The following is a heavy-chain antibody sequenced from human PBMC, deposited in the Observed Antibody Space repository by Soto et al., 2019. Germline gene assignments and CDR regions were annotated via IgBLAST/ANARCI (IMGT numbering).Heavy chain of an antibody. D-gene: IGHD3-9*01. Sequence: QITLKESGPTLVKPTQTLTLTCTFSGFSLSTSGVGVGWIRQPPGKALEWLALIYWDDDKRYSPSLKSRLTLTKDTSKNQVVLTMTNMDPVDTATYYCAHRTYIDPYYYYYGMDVWGQGTTVTVSS. CDR3: AHRTYIDPYYYYYGMDV. CDR1: GFSLSTSGVG. CDR2: IYWDDDK. V-gene: IGHV2-5*02. J-gene: IGHJ6*02.